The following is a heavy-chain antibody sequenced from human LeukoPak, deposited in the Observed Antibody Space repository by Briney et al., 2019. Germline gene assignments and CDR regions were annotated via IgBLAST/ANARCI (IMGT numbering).Heavy chain of an antibody. D-gene: IGHD6-6*01. CDR1: GYTFTSYY. J-gene: IGHJ2*01. CDR2: IWYDGSNK. Sequence: SCKASGYTFTSYYMHWVRQAPGKGLEWVAVIWYDGSNKYYADSVLGRFTISRDNSKNTLYVQMNSLRAEDTAVYYCARDVTSRYFDLWGRGTLVTVSS. V-gene: IGHV3-33*01. CDR3: ARDVTSRYFDL.